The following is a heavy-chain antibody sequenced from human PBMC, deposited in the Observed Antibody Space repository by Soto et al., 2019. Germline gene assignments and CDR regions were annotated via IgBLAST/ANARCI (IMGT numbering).Heavy chain of an antibody. CDR3: ARLGYSGYEIFYYYGMDV. CDR2: IYPGDSDT. Sequence: GESLKISWNGSGYNFTSYWIGWVRQMPGKGLEWMGIIYPGDSDTRYSPSFQGQVTISADKSISTAYLQWSSLKASDTAMYYCARLGYSGYEIFYYYGMDVWAQGTTVTVSS. V-gene: IGHV5-51*01. D-gene: IGHD5-12*01. CDR1: GYNFTSYW. J-gene: IGHJ6*02.